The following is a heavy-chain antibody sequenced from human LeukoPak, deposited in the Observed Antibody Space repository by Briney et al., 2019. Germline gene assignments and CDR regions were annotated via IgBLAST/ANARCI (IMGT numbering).Heavy chain of an antibody. J-gene: IGHJ4*02. CDR2: IYYSGST. V-gene: IGHV4-59*01. Sequence: SEALSLTCTVSGGSISNYYWSWIRQPPGKGLEWIGYIYYSGSTNYNPSLKSRVTISIDTSKNQISLKLSSVTAADTAVYYCARDRDGYIAFDYWGQGTLVTVSS. CDR1: GGSISNYY. D-gene: IGHD5-24*01. CDR3: ARDRDGYIAFDY.